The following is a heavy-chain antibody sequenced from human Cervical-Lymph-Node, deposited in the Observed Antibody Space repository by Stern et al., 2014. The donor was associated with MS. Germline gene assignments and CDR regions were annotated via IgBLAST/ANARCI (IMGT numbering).Heavy chain of an antibody. V-gene: IGHV3-74*02. CDR3: SGSNWYFFDY. D-gene: IGHD6-13*01. J-gene: IGHJ4*02. CDR1: GFTFDSYS. Sequence: VNLVESGGGLVQPGGSLRITCAASGFTFDSYSMHWVRKVPGKGIAFVSLIYADGSSPRYAVSVKVRFTISRYNSKNMLYLEMNSLRAEDTAVYYCSGSNWYFFDYWGQGTLVTVSS. CDR2: IYADGSSP.